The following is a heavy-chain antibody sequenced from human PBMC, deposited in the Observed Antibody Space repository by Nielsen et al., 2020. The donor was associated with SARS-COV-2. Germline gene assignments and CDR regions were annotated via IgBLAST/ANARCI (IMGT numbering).Heavy chain of an antibody. CDR2: ISAYNGNT. D-gene: IGHD3-3*01. CDR3: ARDHGGDFWSGYYDAFDI. J-gene: IGHJ3*02. V-gene: IGHV1-18*01. Sequence: WVRQAPGQGLEWMGWISAYNGNTNYAQKLQGRVTMTTDTSTSTACMELRSLRSDDTAVYYCARDHGGDFWSGYYDAFDIWGQGTMVTVSS.